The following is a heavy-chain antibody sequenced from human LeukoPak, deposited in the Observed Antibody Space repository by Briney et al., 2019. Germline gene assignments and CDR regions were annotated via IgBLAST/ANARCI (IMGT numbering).Heavy chain of an antibody. CDR3: AKDIIGYSYGPNFDY. CDR1: GFTFDDYA. D-gene: IGHD5-18*01. Sequence: GGSLRLSCAASGFTFDDYAMHWVRQAPGKGLEWVSGISWNSGSIGYADSVKGRFTISRDNAKNSLYLQMNSLRAEGTALYYCAKDIIGYSYGPNFDYWGQGTLVTVSS. J-gene: IGHJ4*02. CDR2: ISWNSGSI. V-gene: IGHV3-9*01.